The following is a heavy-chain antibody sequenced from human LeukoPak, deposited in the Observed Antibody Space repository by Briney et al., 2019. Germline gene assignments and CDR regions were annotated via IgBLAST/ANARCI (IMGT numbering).Heavy chain of an antibody. V-gene: IGHV3-20*04. D-gene: IGHD3-10*01. J-gene: IGHJ6*03. CDR3: ARRYYYGSGSDMDV. CDR2: INWNGGST. Sequence: PGGSLRLSCAASGFTFSSYSMNWVRQAPGKGLEWVSGINWNGGSTGYADSVKGRFTISRDNAKNSLYLQMNSLRAEDTALYYCARRYYYGSGSDMDVWGKGTTVTVSS. CDR1: GFTFSSYS.